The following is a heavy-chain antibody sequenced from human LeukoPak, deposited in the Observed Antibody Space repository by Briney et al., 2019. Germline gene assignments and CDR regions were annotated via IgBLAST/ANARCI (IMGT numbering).Heavy chain of an antibody. CDR3: ARVSEKSRFDP. V-gene: IGHV1-2*02. D-gene: IGHD1-14*01. CDR1: GYIFTGYY. J-gene: IGHJ5*02. CDR2: INPNSGDT. Sequence: ASVKVPCKASGYIFTGYYMHWVRQAPGQGLEWMGWINPNSGDTNYAQKLQGRVTMTTDTSTSTAYMELRSLRSDDTVVYYCARVSEKSRFDPWGQGTLVTVSS.